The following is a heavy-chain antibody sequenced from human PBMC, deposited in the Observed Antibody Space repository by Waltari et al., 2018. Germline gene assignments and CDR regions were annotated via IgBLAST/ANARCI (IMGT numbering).Heavy chain of an antibody. D-gene: IGHD3-22*01. CDR1: GYTFTSYG. Sequence: QVQLVQSGAEVKKPGASVKVSCKASGYTFTSYGISWVRQAPGQGLEWMGWISAYNGNTNYAQKLQGRVTMTTDTSTSTAYMELRSLRSDDTAVYYCAREVPEPYYDSSGYYPFFDYWGQGTLVTVSS. CDR2: ISAYNGNT. CDR3: AREVPEPYYDSSGYYPFFDY. V-gene: IGHV1-18*01. J-gene: IGHJ4*02.